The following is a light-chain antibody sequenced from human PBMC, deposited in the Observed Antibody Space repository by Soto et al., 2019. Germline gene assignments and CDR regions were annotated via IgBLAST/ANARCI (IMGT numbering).Light chain of an antibody. V-gene: IGKV3-11*01. CDR1: QSVSSS. CDR2: DTS. J-gene: IGKJ2*01. Sequence: EIVLTQSPATLSLSPGERATLSCRASQSVSSSLAWYQQKPGQTPRLLIYDTSSRATGIPARFSGSGSGTDFTLTISSLEPEDFAVYYCQQRSNWPRYTFGQGTKLEIK. CDR3: QQRSNWPRYT.